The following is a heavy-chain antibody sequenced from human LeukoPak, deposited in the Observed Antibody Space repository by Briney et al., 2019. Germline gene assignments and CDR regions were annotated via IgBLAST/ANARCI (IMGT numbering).Heavy chain of an antibody. CDR2: ISSSSNTI. Sequence: GGSLRLSCAASGFTFSSYSMNWVRQAPGKGLEWVSYISSSSNTIYYADSVKGRFTISRDNSKNTMFLQMNSLRAEDTAVYHCARDRSGYANDAFDFWGQGTMVTVSS. V-gene: IGHV3-48*01. CDR3: ARDRSGYANDAFDF. D-gene: IGHD3-3*01. CDR1: GFTFSSYS. J-gene: IGHJ3*01.